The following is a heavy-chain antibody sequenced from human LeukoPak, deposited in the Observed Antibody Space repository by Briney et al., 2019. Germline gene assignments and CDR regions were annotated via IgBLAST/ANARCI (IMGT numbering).Heavy chain of an antibody. CDR3: ARVVRKGSSTWSDAFNI. D-gene: IGHD6-13*01. CDR2: ISSSGRTT. J-gene: IGHJ3*02. V-gene: IGHV3-11*01. CDR1: GFTFSDYY. Sequence: GGSLRLSCAASGFTFSDYYMTWIRQAPGKGLEWVSSISSSGRTTYYADSVKGQFTISRYNAKNSLDLHINSLRADDTAMYYCARVVRKGSSTWSDAFNIWGQGTMVTVSS.